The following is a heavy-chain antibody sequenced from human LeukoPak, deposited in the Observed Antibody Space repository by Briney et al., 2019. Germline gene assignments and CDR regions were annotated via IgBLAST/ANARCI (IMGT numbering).Heavy chain of an antibody. V-gene: IGHV3-21*01. CDR1: GFTFSTHS. Sequence: GGSLRLSCAASGFTFSTHSMYWVRQAPGKGLEWVSSISASSNFIHYAESVRGGFTISRDNAKNSLYLQMNSLGAQDTAVYYCARPATGYCSSAGCHWDSWGQGTLVTVSS. D-gene: IGHD2-2*01. CDR3: ARPATGYCSSAGCHWDS. J-gene: IGHJ4*02. CDR2: ISASSNFI.